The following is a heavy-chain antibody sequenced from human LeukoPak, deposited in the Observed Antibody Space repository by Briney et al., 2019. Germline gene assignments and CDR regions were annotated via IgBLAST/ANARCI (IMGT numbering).Heavy chain of an antibody. CDR3: AKVEGGTVTKDRGAFDI. D-gene: IGHD4-17*01. CDR1: GFTFTSYW. V-gene: IGHV3-74*01. CDR2: IDGDGSSR. J-gene: IGHJ3*02. Sequence: GGSLRLSCAASGFTFTSYWIHWVRQVPGKGLEWVSRIDGDGSSRSYADSVQGRFTISRDNSKNTLYLQMNSLRAEDTAVYYCAKVEGGTVTKDRGAFDIWGQGTMVTVSS.